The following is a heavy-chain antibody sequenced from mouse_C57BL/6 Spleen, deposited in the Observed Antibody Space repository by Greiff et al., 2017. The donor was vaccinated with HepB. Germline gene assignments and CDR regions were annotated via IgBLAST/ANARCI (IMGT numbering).Heavy chain of an antibody. V-gene: IGHV1-85*01. CDR1: GYTFTSYW. CDR2: IYPRDGST. J-gene: IGHJ4*01. CDR3: ARRDLYAMDY. Sequence: QVQLQQPGAELVKPGASVKLSCKASGYTFTSYWMHWVKQRPGQGLEWIGWIYPRDGSTKYNEKFKGKATLTVDTSSSTAYMELHSLTSEDSAVYFCARRDLYAMDYWGQGTSVTVSS.